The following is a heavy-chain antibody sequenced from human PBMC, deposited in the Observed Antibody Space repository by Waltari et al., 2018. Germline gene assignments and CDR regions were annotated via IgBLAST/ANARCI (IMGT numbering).Heavy chain of an antibody. J-gene: IGHJ5*02. Sequence: EVQLVASGGGLVKPGGSLRLSCAASGFTFSSYSMNWVRQAPGKGLEWVSSISSSSRYKYYADSVKGRFTISRDNAKNSLYLQMNSLRAEDTAVYYCARARDTLWWFDPWGQGTLVTVSS. CDR1: GFTFSSYS. D-gene: IGHD3-10*01. CDR2: ISSSSRYK. CDR3: ARARDTLWWFDP. V-gene: IGHV3-21*01.